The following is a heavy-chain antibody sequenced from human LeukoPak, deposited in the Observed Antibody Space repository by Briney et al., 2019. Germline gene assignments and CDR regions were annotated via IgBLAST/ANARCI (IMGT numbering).Heavy chain of an antibody. CDR1: GGSISSSSYY. CDR2: IYYSGST. CDR3: ARHAKRGLGY. D-gene: IGHD3-16*01. J-gene: IGHJ4*02. Sequence: SETLSLTCTVSGGSISSSSYYWGWIRQPPGKGLEWIGSIYYSGSTYYNPSLKSRVTISVDTSKNQFSLKLSSVTAADTAVYYCARHAKRGLGYWGQGTLVTVSS. V-gene: IGHV4-39*01.